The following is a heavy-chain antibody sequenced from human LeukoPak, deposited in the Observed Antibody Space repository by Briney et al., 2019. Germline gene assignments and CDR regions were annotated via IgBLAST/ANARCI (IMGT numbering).Heavy chain of an antibody. D-gene: IGHD6-19*01. V-gene: IGHV3-11*01. CDR2: ISSSGSTI. J-gene: IGHJ4*02. Sequence: PGGSLRLSCAASGFTFSDYYMSWIRQAPGKGLEGVSYISSSGSTIYYADSVKGRFTISRDNAKNSLYLQMNSLRAEDTAVYYCARDPFHSYIAVAAPYYFDYWGQGTLVTVSS. CDR3: ARDPFHSYIAVAAPYYFDY. CDR1: GFTFSDYY.